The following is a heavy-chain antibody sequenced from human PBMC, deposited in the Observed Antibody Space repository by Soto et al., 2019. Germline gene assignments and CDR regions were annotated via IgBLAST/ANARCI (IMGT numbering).Heavy chain of an antibody. V-gene: IGHV1-69*01. J-gene: IGHJ6*02. CDR2: IIPILTTP. CDR3: ATSVGIAPTGEDGMDV. CDR1: GGTFSIYG. Sequence: QVQLVQSGAEVKKTGSSVKVSCKAAGGTFSIYGFSWVRQAPGQGPEWIGGIIPILTTPHYEQKFQGRVTIVADESTRTVYMELSSLKFEDTAVYYCATSVGIAPTGEDGMDVWGQGTSVTVSS. D-gene: IGHD2-8*02.